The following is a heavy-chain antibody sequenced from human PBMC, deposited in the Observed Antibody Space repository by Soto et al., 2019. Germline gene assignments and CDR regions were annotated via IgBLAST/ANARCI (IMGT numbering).Heavy chain of an antibody. Sequence: QVQLVQSGAEVKKPGSSVKVSCKDSGGTFSSHAISWVRHAPGQGLEWMGGIIPIFGTANYAQKFQGRVTITADESTSTAYMELSSLRSEDTAVYYCARDRFTMVRGLLGYWGQGTLVTVSS. CDR2: IIPIFGTA. J-gene: IGHJ4*02. CDR1: GGTFSSHA. V-gene: IGHV1-69*01. D-gene: IGHD3-10*01. CDR3: ARDRFTMVRGLLGY.